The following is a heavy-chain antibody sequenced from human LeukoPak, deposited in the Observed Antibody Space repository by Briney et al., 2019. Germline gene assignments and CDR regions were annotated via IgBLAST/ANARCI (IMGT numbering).Heavy chain of an antibody. CDR3: ARKTDSGGQGDY. CDR1: GFTFSSYG. V-gene: IGHV3-66*01. D-gene: IGHD3-22*01. J-gene: IGHJ4*02. CDR2: IYSGGNT. Sequence: GGTLRLSCAASGFTFSSYGMSWVRQAPGKGLECVSVIYSGGNTYYTDSVKGRFTISRDNSKNTLYLQMNSLRAEDTAVYYCARKTDSGGQGDYWGPGTLVTVSS.